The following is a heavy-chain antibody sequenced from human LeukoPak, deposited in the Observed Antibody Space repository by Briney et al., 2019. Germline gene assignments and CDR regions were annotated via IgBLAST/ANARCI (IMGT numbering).Heavy chain of an antibody. CDR3: ARGPAAAVLH. J-gene: IGHJ4*02. V-gene: IGHV4-34*01. Sequence: GSLRLSCAASGFAVSSNYMSWVRQAPGKGLEWIGEINHSGSTNYNPSLKSRVTISVDTSKNQFSLKLSSVTAADTAVYYCARGPAAAVLHWGQGTLVTVSS. D-gene: IGHD6-13*01. CDR2: INHSGST. CDR1: GFAVSSNY.